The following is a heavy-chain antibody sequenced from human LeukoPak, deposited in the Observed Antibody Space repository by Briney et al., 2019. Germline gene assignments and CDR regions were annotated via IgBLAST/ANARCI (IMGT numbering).Heavy chain of an antibody. D-gene: IGHD6-6*01. CDR2: ISSSSSYI. CDR3: ARDYTRGIAARPLNWFDP. CDR1: GFTFSSYS. Sequence: GGSLRLSCAASGFTFSSYSMNWVRQAPGKGLEWVSSISSSSSYIYYADSEKGRFTISRDNAKNPLYLQMNSLRAEDTAVYYCARDYTRGIAARPLNWFDPWGQGTLVTVSS. V-gene: IGHV3-21*01. J-gene: IGHJ5*02.